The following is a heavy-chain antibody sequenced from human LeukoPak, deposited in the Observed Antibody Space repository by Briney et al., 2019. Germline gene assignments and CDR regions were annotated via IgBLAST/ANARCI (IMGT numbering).Heavy chain of an antibody. CDR1: GLTLSSYA. V-gene: IGHV3-23*01. CDR3: AKPPVTPCRGAYFDPFDY. Sequence: PGGSLRLSCAASGLTLSSYAMSWVRQAPGKGLEWVSAISDSGNTYHADSVKGRFTISRGSSKNTLFLQMNRLRPEDAAVYYCAKPPVTPCRGAYFDPFDYWAQETLVTVSS. J-gene: IGHJ4*02. CDR2: ISDSGNT. D-gene: IGHD3-9*01.